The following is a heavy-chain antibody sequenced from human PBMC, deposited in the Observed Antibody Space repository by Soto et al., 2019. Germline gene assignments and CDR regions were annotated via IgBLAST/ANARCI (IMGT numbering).Heavy chain of an antibody. CDR1: GFSLSNARMG. J-gene: IGHJ5*02. V-gene: IGHV2-26*01. Sequence: SGPTLVNPTETLTLTCTVSGFSLSNARMGVSWIRQPPGKALEWLAHIFSNDEKSYSTSLKSRLTISKDTSKSQVVLTMTNMDPVDTATYYCARASHYDFWSGYYLGWFDPWGQGTLVTVYS. CDR2: IFSNDEK. D-gene: IGHD3-3*01. CDR3: ARASHYDFWSGYYLGWFDP.